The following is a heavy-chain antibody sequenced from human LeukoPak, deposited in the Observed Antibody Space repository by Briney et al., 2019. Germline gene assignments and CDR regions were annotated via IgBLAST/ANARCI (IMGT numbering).Heavy chain of an antibody. D-gene: IGHD2-8*01. V-gene: IGHV3-74*01. CDR2: INGDATAT. J-gene: IGHJ4*02. Sequence: GGSLRLSCAASGFSFIAHWMHWVRQAPGKGLMWVAQINGDATATNYAGSVKGRFTISRDNDKNTVHLQMSDLTADDTAVYYCARDKWWGASDHWGRGSLVTVSS. CDR3: ARDKWWGASDH. CDR1: GFSFIAHW.